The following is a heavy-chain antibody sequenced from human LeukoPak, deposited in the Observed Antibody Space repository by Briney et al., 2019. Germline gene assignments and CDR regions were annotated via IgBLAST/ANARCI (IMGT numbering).Heavy chain of an antibody. CDR2: FYPGDSDT. J-gene: IGHJ4*02. D-gene: IGHD3-22*01. CDR1: GYSFANYW. CDR3: ARAPSGSGFSFDY. Sequence: GESLKISCKGSGYSFANYWIGWVRQMPGKGLEWMGIFYPGDSDTRYSPSFQGQVTISADKSINTAYLQWSRLKASDTAMYYCARAPSGSGFSFDYWGQGTLVTASS. V-gene: IGHV5-51*01.